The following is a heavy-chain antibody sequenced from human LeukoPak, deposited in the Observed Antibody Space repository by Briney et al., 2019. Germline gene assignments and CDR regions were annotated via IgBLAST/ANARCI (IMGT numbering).Heavy chain of an antibody. Sequence: ASVKVSCKASGGTFSSYAISWVRQAPGQGLEWMGGIIPIFGTANYAQKFQGRVTITADESTSTAYMELSSLRSVDTAVYYCALADIVVVPAAHYYYYGMDVWGKGTTVTVSS. V-gene: IGHV1-69*13. CDR1: GGTFSSYA. J-gene: IGHJ6*04. CDR3: ALADIVVVPAAHYYYYGMDV. CDR2: IIPIFGTA. D-gene: IGHD2-2*01.